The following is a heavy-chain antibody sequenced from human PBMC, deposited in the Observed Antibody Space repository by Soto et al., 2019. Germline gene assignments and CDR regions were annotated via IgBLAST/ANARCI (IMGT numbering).Heavy chain of an antibody. V-gene: IGHV1-3*01. CDR2: INAGNGNT. J-gene: IGHJ6*02. Sequence: QVQLVQSGAEAKKPGASVKVSCKASGYTFTSYAMHWVRQAPGQRLEWMGWINAGNGNTKYSQKFQGRVTITRDTSASTAYMELSSLRSEDTAVYYCARSIAVAGTRDYYYYGMDVWGQGTTVTVSS. CDR3: ARSIAVAGTRDYYYYGMDV. D-gene: IGHD6-19*01. CDR1: GYTFTSYA.